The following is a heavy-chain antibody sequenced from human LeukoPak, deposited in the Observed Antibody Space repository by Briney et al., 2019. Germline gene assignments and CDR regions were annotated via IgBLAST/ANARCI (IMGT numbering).Heavy chain of an antibody. J-gene: IGHJ4*02. CDR3: ARGSYDYVWGSYLPDY. CDR1: GGSISSYY. D-gene: IGHD3-16*01. CDR2: IYYSGST. Sequence: KPSETLSLTCTVSGGSISSYYWSWIRQPPGKGLEWIGYIYYSGSTNYNPSLKSRVTISVDTSKTQFSLKLSSVTAADTAVYYCARGSYDYVWGSYLPDYWGQGTLVTVSS. V-gene: IGHV4-59*01.